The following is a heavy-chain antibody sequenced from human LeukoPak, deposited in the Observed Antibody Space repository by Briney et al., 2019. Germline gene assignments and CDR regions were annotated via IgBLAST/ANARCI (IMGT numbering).Heavy chain of an antibody. V-gene: IGHV3-23*01. J-gene: IGHJ3*02. CDR1: GFTFSSYA. D-gene: IGHD2/OR15-2a*01. CDR3: ARDNIWAFDI. Sequence: PGGSLRLSRAASGFTFSSYAMSWVRQAPGKGLEWVSAISGSGGSTYYADSVKGRFTISRDDAKTSVYLQLNSLRDEDTAIYYCARDNIWAFDIWGQGTMVTVSS. CDR2: ISGSGGST.